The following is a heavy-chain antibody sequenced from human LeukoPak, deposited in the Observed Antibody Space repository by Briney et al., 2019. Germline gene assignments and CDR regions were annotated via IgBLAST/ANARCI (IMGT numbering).Heavy chain of an antibody. CDR3: ARGVGDYYRFDY. CDR2: INPNSGGT. D-gene: IGHD1-26*01. CDR1: GGTFSSYA. Sequence: AASVKVSCKASGGTFSSYAISWVRQAPGQGLEWMGWINPNSGGTNYAQKFQGRVTVTRDTSISTAYMELSRLRSDDTAVYYCARGVGDYYRFDYWGQGTLVTVSS. J-gene: IGHJ4*02. V-gene: IGHV1-2*02.